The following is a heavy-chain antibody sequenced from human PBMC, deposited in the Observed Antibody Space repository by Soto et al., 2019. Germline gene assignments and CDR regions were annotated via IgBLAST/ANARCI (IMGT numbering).Heavy chain of an antibody. CDR1: GFTFSSYS. CDR2: ISSRSSTI. J-gene: IGHJ2*01. Sequence: GGSLRLSCAASGFTFSSYSMNWVRQAPGKGLEWVSYISSRSSTIYYADSVKGRFTISRDNAKNSLYLQMNSLRDEDTAVYYCARDQGAGWFGRYFDLWGRGTLVTVLL. V-gene: IGHV3-48*02. CDR3: ARDQGAGWFGRYFDL. D-gene: IGHD3-10*01.